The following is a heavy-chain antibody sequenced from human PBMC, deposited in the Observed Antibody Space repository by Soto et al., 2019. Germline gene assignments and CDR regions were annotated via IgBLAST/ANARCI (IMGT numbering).Heavy chain of an antibody. CDR3: AKDRTAARQTRYIDV. J-gene: IGHJ6*03. D-gene: IGHD6-6*01. CDR2: ISGSGGST. V-gene: IGHV3-23*01. Sequence: GGSLRLSCAASGVTFSSYAMSWVRQAPGKGLEWVSAISGSGGSTYYADSVKGRFTISRDNSKNTLYLQMNSLRAEDTAVYYCAKDRTAARQTRYIDVWGKGTTVTVSS. CDR1: GVTFSSYA.